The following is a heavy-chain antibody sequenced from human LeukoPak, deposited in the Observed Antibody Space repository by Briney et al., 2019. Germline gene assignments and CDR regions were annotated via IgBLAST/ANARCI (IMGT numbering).Heavy chain of an antibody. Sequence: GGSLRLSCAASGFTVSSNYMSWVRQAPGKGLEWVSVIYSGGSTYYADSVKGRFTISRDNSKNTLYLQMNSLRAEDTAVYYCARDRSPSYYYDSSGYYYWGQGTLVTVSS. CDR3: ARDRSPSYYYDSSGYYY. J-gene: IGHJ4*02. CDR1: GFTVSSNY. V-gene: IGHV3-53*01. CDR2: IYSGGST. D-gene: IGHD3-22*01.